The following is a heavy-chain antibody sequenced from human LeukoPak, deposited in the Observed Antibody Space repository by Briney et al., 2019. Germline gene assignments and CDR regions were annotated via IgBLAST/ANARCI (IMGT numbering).Heavy chain of an antibody. CDR2: IYNTGTT. CDR3: ARNGEAVAGTSFFDY. Sequence: PSETLSLTCTVSGGSIRDYYWSWIRQPPGKGLEWIGYIYNTGTTNYNPSLKSRVTMSVDTSKSQFSLTLSSVTAADTAVYYCARNGEAVAGTSFFDYWGQGTLVTVSS. V-gene: IGHV4-59*01. J-gene: IGHJ4*02. D-gene: IGHD6-19*01. CDR1: GGSIRDYY.